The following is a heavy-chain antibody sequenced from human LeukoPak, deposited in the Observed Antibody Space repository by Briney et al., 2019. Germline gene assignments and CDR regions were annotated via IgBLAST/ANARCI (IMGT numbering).Heavy chain of an antibody. V-gene: IGHV4-4*07. CDR3: ARGTTAAAGIFDC. CDR2: IYSSGGT. D-gene: IGHD6-13*01. J-gene: IGHJ4*02. CDR1: GGSISSYY. Sequence: ETLSLTCSVSGGSISSYYWSWVRQPAGKGLEWIGRIYSSGGTSYNPSLNSRVTMSVDTSNNQFSLRLTSVTAADTAVYYCARGTTAAAGIFDCWGQGPLVTVSS.